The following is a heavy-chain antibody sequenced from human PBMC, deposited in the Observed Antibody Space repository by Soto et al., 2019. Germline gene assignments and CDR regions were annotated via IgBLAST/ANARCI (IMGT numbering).Heavy chain of an antibody. CDR2: INHSGST. J-gene: IGHJ4*02. CDR1: GGSFSGYY. CDR3: ARXRRYFDWLLYPYFDY. D-gene: IGHD3-9*01. V-gene: IGHV4-34*01. Sequence: QVQLQQWGAGLLKPSETLSLTCAVYGGSFSGYYWSWIRQPPGKGLEWIGEINHSGSTNYNPSLKSRVTISVDTSKNQFSLKLSSVTAADTAVYYCARXRRYFDWLLYPYFDYWGQGTLVTVSS.